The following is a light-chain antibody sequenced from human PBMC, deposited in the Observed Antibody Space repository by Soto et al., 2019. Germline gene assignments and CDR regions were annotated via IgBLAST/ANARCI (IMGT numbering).Light chain of an antibody. CDR1: QSLSSY. V-gene: IGKV3-11*01. Sequence: EIVLTQSPATLSLSPGERATLSCRASQSLSSYLAWYQQRRGQAPRLLIYDASRRATGIPARFSGSGSGTEFTLIISSLEPEDFAVYYCQQRSDWPLTFGGGTKVEIK. CDR2: DAS. J-gene: IGKJ4*01. CDR3: QQRSDWPLT.